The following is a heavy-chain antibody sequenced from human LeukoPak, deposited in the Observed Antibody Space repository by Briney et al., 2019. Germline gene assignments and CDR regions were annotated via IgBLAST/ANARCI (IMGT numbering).Heavy chain of an antibody. Sequence: PGGSLRLSCAASGFTFSRYDMHWVRQATGERLEWVSAIGTAADTYYPGSVKGRFTISRENAKNSLYLQMNSLRDGDTAVYYCARGGPLTAAGDADAFDIWGQGTLVTVSS. V-gene: IGHV3-13*04. D-gene: IGHD6-13*01. CDR1: GFTFSRYD. CDR3: ARGGPLTAAGDADAFDI. CDR2: IGTAADT. J-gene: IGHJ3*02.